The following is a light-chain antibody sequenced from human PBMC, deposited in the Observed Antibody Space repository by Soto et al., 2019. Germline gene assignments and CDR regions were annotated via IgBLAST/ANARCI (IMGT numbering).Light chain of an antibody. CDR3: HHYGYGADT. CDR1: ETVGSNY. V-gene: IGKV3-20*01. J-gene: IGKJ2*01. Sequence: EVVLTQSPGTLSLSPGERATLSRRASETVGSNYLAWYQQQPGQAPRLLIFDASSRATGIPDRVSGSGSGTEFSLTISRLEPEDSAVYFCHHYGYGADTFGQGTKLEI. CDR2: DAS.